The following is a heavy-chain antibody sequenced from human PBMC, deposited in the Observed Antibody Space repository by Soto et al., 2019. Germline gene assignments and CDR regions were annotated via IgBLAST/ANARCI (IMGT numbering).Heavy chain of an antibody. CDR1: GFTFSSYS. CDR3: AREEYVGFNCFAP. J-gene: IGHJ5*02. V-gene: IGHV3-48*02. Sequence: EVQLVESGGGLVQPGGSLRLSCAASGFTFSSYSMNWARQAPGKGLEWVSFIGSSSGTIFYADSVKGRFTISRDNAKNSLYLQMNSLRDEDTAVYYCAREEYVGFNCFAPWGQGTLVTVSS. D-gene: IGHD3-16*01. CDR2: IGSSSGTI.